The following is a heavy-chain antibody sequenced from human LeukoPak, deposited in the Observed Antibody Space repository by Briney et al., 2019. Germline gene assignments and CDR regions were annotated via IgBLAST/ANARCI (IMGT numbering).Heavy chain of an antibody. J-gene: IGHJ6*02. CDR1: GFTFTNYG. CDR2: ISGSGGTT. D-gene: IGHD4-17*01. Sequence: GGSLRLSCAASGFTFTNYGMGWVRQAPGKGLEWVSAISGSGGTTYYADSVKGRFTISRDNSENTLYLQMNSLRAEDTAIYYCAKSYGDYYFYYAMDVWGQGTTVTVSS. V-gene: IGHV3-23*01. CDR3: AKSYGDYYFYYAMDV.